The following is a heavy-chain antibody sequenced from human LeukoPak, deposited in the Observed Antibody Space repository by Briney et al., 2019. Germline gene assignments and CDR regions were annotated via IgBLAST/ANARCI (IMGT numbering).Heavy chain of an antibody. Sequence: GGSLRLSCAASGFTFSSYAMSWVRQAPGKGLEWVSAISGSGGSTYYADSVKGRFTITRDNSKNTLYLQMNSLRAEDTAVYYCAKVLTPSRIQLPGDAFDIWAKGQWSPSLQ. V-gene: IGHV3-23*01. J-gene: IGHJ3*02. CDR2: ISGSGGST. CDR3: AKVLTPSRIQLPGDAFDI. D-gene: IGHD5-18*01. CDR1: GFTFSSYA.